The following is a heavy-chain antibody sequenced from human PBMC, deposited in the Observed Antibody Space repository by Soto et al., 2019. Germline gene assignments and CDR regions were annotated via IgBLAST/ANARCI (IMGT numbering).Heavy chain of an antibody. D-gene: IGHD5-12*01. Sequence: QVQLVQSGAEVNKPGSSVKVSCKASGGTFSTYDICWVRQAPGQGLAWMGGIIPLFGTANYAQKFQGRATIIAYESTRTAYMELRRLRSEDTAVYYCAINEGTDGYKFAYWGQGNMVTVAS. CDR2: IIPLFGTA. V-gene: IGHV1-69*01. CDR1: GGTFSTYD. J-gene: IGHJ4*02. CDR3: AINEGTDGYKFAY.